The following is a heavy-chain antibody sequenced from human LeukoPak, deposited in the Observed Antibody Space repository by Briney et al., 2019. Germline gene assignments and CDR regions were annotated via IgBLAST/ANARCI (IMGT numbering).Heavy chain of an antibody. CDR2: IKQDGSEK. D-gene: IGHD3-3*01. Sequence: GGSLRLSCAASGFTFSSYWMSWVRQAPGKGLEWVANIKQDGSEKYYVDSVKGRFTISGDNAKNSLYLQMNSLRAEDTAVYYCARLSDEAFYDFWSGYRDYWGQGTLVTVSS. J-gene: IGHJ4*02. V-gene: IGHV3-7*01. CDR3: ARLSDEAFYDFWSGYRDY. CDR1: GFTFSSYW.